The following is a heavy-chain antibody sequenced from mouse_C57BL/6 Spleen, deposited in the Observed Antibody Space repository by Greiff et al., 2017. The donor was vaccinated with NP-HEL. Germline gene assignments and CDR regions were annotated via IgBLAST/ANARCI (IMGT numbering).Heavy chain of an antibody. J-gene: IGHJ2*01. V-gene: IGHV1-80*01. CDR1: GYAFSSYW. D-gene: IGHD1-1*01. CDR2: IYPGDGDT. CDR3: ARDYYGSVYFDY. Sequence: LVKPGASVKISCKASGYAFSSYWMNWVKQRPGKGLEWIGQIYPGDGDTNYNGKFKGKATLTADKSSSTAYMQLSSLTSEDSAVYFCARDYYGSVYFDYWGQGTTLTVSS.